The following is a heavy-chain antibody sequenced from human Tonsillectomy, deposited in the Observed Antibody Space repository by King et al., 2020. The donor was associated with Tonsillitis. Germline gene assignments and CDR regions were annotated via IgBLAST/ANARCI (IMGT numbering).Heavy chain of an antibody. Sequence: TLKESGPTLVKPPQTLTLTCTFSEFSLNTNGVGVGWLRQPPGKALEWLALIYWKDDKRYSPSLRSRLTITKDTSKNQVVLTMTNMDPVDTATYYCAHYLFRYFDYWGQGTLVTVSS. V-gene: IGHV2-5*01. D-gene: IGHD3-10*01. CDR3: AHYLFRYFDY. CDR1: EFSLNTNGVG. CDR2: IYWKDDK. J-gene: IGHJ4*02.